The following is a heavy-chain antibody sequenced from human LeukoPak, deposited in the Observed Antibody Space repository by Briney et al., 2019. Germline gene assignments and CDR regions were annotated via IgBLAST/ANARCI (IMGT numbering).Heavy chain of an antibody. D-gene: IGHD3-22*01. CDR2: INAGNDNT. Sequence: ASVKVSCKASGYTFTSYAMHWVRQAPGQRLEWMGWINAGNDNTKYSQKFQGRVTITRDTSASTAYMELSSLRSEDTAVYYCARGVSGYYDWFDPWGQGTLVTVSS. CDR1: GYTFTSYA. CDR3: ARGVSGYYDWFDP. V-gene: IGHV1-3*01. J-gene: IGHJ5*02.